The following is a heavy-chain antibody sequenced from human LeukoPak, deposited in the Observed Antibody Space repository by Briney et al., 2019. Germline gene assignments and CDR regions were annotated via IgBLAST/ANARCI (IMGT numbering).Heavy chain of an antibody. CDR2: ISSSSSYI. D-gene: IGHD6-19*01. V-gene: IGHV3-21*01. Sequence: GGSLGLSCAASGFTFSSYSMNWVRQAPGKGLEWVSSISSSSSYIYYADSVKGRFTISRDNAKNSLYLQMNSLRAEDTAVYYCARDDSGWYDYWGQGTLVTVSS. CDR3: ARDDSGWYDY. CDR1: GFTFSSYS. J-gene: IGHJ4*02.